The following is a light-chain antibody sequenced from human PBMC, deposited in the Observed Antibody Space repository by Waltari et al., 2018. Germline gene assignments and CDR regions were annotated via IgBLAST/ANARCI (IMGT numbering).Light chain of an antibody. CDR2: VAS. Sequence: EVVLTQSPATLSVSPGERATLSCRASQNLSSILAWYQQKPGQAPRHLIYVASTRATGIPARFSGSGSGTELTLTISSLQSEDFAVYYCQHYNNWPPWTFGQGTKVEIK. V-gene: IGKV3-15*01. J-gene: IGKJ1*01. CDR3: QHYNNWPPWT. CDR1: QNLSSI.